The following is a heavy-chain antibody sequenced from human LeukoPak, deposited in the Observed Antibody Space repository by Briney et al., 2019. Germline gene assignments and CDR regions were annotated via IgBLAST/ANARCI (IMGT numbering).Heavy chain of an antibody. CDR2: ISYDGSNK. V-gene: IGHV3-30*14. J-gene: IGHJ3*02. Sequence: GGSLRLSCAASGFTFSSYAMHWVRQAPGKGLEWVAVISYDGSNKYYADSVKGRFTISRDNSKNTLYLQMNSLRAEDTAVYYCARAWAYSSRVDKAEAFDIWGQGTMVTVSS. D-gene: IGHD6-13*01. CDR1: GFTFSSYA. CDR3: ARAWAYSSRVDKAEAFDI.